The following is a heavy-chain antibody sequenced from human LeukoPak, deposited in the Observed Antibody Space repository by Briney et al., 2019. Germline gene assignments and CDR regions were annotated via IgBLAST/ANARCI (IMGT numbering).Heavy chain of an antibody. J-gene: IGHJ4*02. CDR3: ARDLNGFGSTSEFDY. D-gene: IGHD2-2*01. CDR1: GGTFSSYA. V-gene: IGHV1-69*04. Sequence: ASVKVSCKASGGTFSSYAISWVRQAPGQGLEWMGRIIAILGIANYAQKFQGRVTITADKSTSTAYMELSSLRSEDTAVYYCARDLNGFGSTSEFDYWGQGTLVTVSS. CDR2: IIAILGIA.